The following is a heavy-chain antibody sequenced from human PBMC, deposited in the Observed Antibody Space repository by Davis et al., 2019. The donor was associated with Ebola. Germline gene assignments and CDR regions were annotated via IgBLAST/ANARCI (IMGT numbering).Heavy chain of an antibody. V-gene: IGHV4-39*01. CDR1: GGSFSGYY. J-gene: IGHJ4*02. Sequence: MPSETLSLTCAVYGGSFSGYYWGWIRQPPGKGLEWIGSIYYSGSTYYNPSLKSRVTISVDTSKNQFSLKLSSVTAADTAVYYCARYHGYYYDSSGYSTQYYFDYWGQGTLVTVSS. CDR2: IYYSGST. D-gene: IGHD3-22*01. CDR3: ARYHGYYYDSSGYSTQYYFDY.